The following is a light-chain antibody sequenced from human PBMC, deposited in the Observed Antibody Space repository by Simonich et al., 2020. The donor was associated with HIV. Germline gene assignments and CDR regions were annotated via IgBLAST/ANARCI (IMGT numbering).Light chain of an antibody. CDR2: TAS. J-gene: IGKJ5*01. CDR3: QQANSFPIT. V-gene: IGKV1-12*01. CDR1: QGTHSW. Sequence: DIQMTPSPSSVSASVGDRVTITCRASQGTHSWLAWSQQRPGKAPKLLIYTASTLQSGVPSRFSGSGSGTDFTLTISSLQPEDFATYYCQQANSFPITFGQGTRLEIK.